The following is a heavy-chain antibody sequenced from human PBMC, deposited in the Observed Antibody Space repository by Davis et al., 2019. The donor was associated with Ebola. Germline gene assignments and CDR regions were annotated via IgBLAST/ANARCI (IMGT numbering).Heavy chain of an antibody. CDR3: ASAGYSYGFDY. J-gene: IGHJ4*02. CDR1: GGSISSSSYY. CDR2: INHSGST. D-gene: IGHD5-18*01. Sequence: MPSETLSLTCTVSGGSISSSSYYWSWIRQPPGKGLEWIGEINHSGSTNYNPSLKSRVTISVDTSKNQFSLKLSSVTAADTAVYYCASAGYSYGFDYWGQGTLVTVSS. V-gene: IGHV4-39*07.